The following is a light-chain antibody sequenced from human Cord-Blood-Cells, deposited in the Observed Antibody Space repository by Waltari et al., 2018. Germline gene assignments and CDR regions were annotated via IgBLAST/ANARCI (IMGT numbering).Light chain of an antibody. Sequence: QSALTRHASVSGSPGKWITISCTGPSSAVGGSNYVSWYQQHPGKAPKLMIYDVRNRPSGVSNRFSGSKSGNTASLTISGLQAEDEAEYYCSSYTSSSTYVFGTGTKVTVL. CDR1: SSAVGGSNY. J-gene: IGLJ1*01. CDR3: SSYTSSSTYV. V-gene: IGLV2-14*01. CDR2: DVR.